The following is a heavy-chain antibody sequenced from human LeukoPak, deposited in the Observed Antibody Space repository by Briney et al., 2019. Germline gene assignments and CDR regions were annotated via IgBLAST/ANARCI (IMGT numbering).Heavy chain of an antibody. CDR2: VNYDGSGA. D-gene: IGHD6-19*01. CDR3: ARDSSGWYKGTGHDY. CDR1: GFTFSSHW. J-gene: IGHJ4*02. Sequence: PGGSLRLSCAASGFTFSSHWMHWVRQAPGKELVWVSRVNYDGSGADYADYVKGRFTISRDNAKNSLYLQMNSLRAEDTAVYYCARDSSGWYKGTGHDYWGQGTLVTVSS. V-gene: IGHV3-74*01.